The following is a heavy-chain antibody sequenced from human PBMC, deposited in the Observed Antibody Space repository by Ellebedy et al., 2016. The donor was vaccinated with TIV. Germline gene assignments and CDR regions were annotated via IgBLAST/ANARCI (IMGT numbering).Heavy chain of an antibody. D-gene: IGHD2-2*01. J-gene: IGHJ5*02. CDR3: ARTGYCSSTSCYRGAGWFDP. CDR2: ISAYNGNT. V-gene: IGHV1-18*04. Sequence: ASVKVSCXASGYTFTSYGISWVRQAPGQGLEWMGWISAYNGNTNYAQKLQGRVTMTTDTSTSTAYMELRSLRSDDTAVYYCARTGYCSSTSCYRGAGWFDPWGQGTLVTVSS. CDR1: GYTFTSYG.